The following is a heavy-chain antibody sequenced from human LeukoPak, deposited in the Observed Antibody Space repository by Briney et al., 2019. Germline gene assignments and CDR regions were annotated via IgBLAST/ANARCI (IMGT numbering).Heavy chain of an antibody. CDR2: IEPSDSYT. V-gene: IGHV5-10-1*01. D-gene: IGHD4-17*01. Sequence: GESLKISCKGSGYNCTTYWIGWVRQMPGKGLEWMGRIEPSDSYTNYSPSFQGHVPISADKSTSAAYLQWSSLKASDTAMYYCASRATVPPYNWFDPWGQGT. CDR1: GYNCTTYW. CDR3: ASRATVPPYNWFDP. J-gene: IGHJ5*02.